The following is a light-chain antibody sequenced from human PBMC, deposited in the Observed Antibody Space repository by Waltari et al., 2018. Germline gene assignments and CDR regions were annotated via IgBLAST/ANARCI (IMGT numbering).Light chain of an antibody. CDR3: QQYDNLPIT. Sequence: DIQMTQSPSSLSASVGDRVTITCQASQDISNYLNWYQQKPGKAPKLLIYDASNLETGVPSRFSGSVSGTDFTFTISSLQPEDIATYYCQQYDNLPITFGQGTRLDIK. CDR1: QDISNY. CDR2: DAS. J-gene: IGKJ5*01. V-gene: IGKV1-33*01.